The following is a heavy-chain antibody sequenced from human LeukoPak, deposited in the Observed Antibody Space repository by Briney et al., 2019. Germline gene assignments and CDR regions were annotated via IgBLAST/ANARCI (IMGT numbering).Heavy chain of an antibody. V-gene: IGHV1-46*03. J-gene: IGHJ3*02. CDR1: GYTFTSYY. CDR2: INPSGGST. D-gene: IGHD5-12*01. CDR3: AGIVATNDAFDI. Sequence: GSSVKVSCKASGYTFTSYYMHWVRQAPGQGLEWMGIINPSGGSTSYAQKFQGRITVTRDTSTSTVYMELSSLRSEDTAVYYCAGIVATNDAFDIWGQGTMVTVSS.